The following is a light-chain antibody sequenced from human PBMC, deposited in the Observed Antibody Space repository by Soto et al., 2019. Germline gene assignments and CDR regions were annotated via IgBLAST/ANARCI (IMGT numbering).Light chain of an antibody. CDR2: LGS. Sequence: DIVMTQSPLSLPVTPGEPASISCRSSQSLYSNGNNYLYWFLQKPGQSPQVLIYLGSHRASGVPDRFSGSGSGTDFTLKISTVEAEDVGIYYCMQALQTPLTFGGGTKVEI. V-gene: IGKV2-28*01. J-gene: IGKJ4*01. CDR3: MQALQTPLT. CDR1: QSLYSNGNNY.